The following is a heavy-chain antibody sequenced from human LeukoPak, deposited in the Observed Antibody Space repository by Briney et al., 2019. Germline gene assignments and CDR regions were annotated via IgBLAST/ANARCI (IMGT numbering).Heavy chain of an antibody. CDR2: IYPGESDT. Sequence: GESLKIPCKGSGYSFTSQWIGWVRQMPGKGLEWMGIIYPGESDTRYNPSFQGQVTISADKSISTTYLQWSSLKASDTAMYYCARLIKEGVLNWLDPWGQGTLVTVSS. V-gene: IGHV5-51*01. J-gene: IGHJ5*02. CDR3: ARLIKEGVLNWLDP. D-gene: IGHD2-8*02. CDR1: GYSFTSQW.